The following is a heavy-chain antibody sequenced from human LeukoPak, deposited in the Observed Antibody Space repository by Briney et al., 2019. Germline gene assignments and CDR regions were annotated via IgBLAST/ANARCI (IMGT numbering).Heavy chain of an antibody. D-gene: IGHD3-16*01. CDR3: AREAGDYVWGSSPHNPLDV. V-gene: IGHV4-59*01. J-gene: IGHJ6*04. Sequence: SETLSLTCTVSGGSISSYYWSWIRQPPGKGLGWIGYIYYSGSTNYNPSLKSRVTISVDTSKNQFSLKLSSVTAADTAVYYCAREAGDYVWGSSPHNPLDVWGKGTTVTVSS. CDR2: IYYSGST. CDR1: GGSISSYY.